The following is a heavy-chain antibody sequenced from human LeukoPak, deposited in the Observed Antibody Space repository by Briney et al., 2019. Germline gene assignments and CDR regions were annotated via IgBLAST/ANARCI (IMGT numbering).Heavy chain of an antibody. V-gene: IGHV3-53*01. CDR1: GFIVSSNY. CDR3: AKGNRIAAAGTFFDY. Sequence: GGSLRLSCAASGFIVSSNYMSWVRQAPGKGLDWVSIIYDGGNTYYADSVKGRFTISRDNSKNTLYLQMNNLRAEDTAVYYCAKGNRIAAAGTFFDYWGQGTLVTVSS. CDR2: IYDGGNT. D-gene: IGHD6-13*01. J-gene: IGHJ4*02.